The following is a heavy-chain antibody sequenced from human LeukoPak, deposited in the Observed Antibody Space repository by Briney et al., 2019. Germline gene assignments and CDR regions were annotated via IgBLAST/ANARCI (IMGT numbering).Heavy chain of an antibody. CDR1: GYTFTEYG. CDR3: ARDVDTPMVSGY. CDR2: ISTYTGNT. Sequence: ASVKVSCKASGYTFTEYGITWVRQAPGQGLEWMGWISTYTGNTNYAPKLQGRVTMTTDTSTGTAYMELRSLRSDDTAVYYCARDVDTPMVSGYWGQGTLVNVSS. D-gene: IGHD5-18*01. V-gene: IGHV1-18*01. J-gene: IGHJ4*02.